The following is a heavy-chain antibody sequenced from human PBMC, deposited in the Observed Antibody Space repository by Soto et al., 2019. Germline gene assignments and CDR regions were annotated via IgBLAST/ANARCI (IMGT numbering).Heavy chain of an antibody. D-gene: IGHD1-26*01. CDR3: TRQDSGSYYDEYFQH. CDR1: GFPFSGSA. V-gene: IGHV3-73*01. CDR2: IRSKANSYAT. J-gene: IGHJ1*01. Sequence: GGSLRLSCAASGFPFSGSAMHWVRQASGKGLEWVGRIRSKANSYATAYAASVKGRFTISRDDSKNTAYLQMNSLKTEDTAVYYCTRQDSGSYYDEYFQHWGQGTLVTVSS.